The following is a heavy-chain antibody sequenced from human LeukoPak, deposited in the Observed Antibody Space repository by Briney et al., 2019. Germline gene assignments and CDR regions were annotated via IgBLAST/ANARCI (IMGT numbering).Heavy chain of an antibody. J-gene: IGHJ3*02. CDR2: IWYDGSNK. CDR1: GFTFSRYG. Sequence: PGGSLRLSCGASGFTFSRYGMHWVRQAPGKGPEWVAIIWYDGSNKYYADSVKGRFTISRDNSKNTLYLQMNSLRAEDTAVYYCARDSSTTVTGAFDIWGQGTMVTVSS. V-gene: IGHV3-33*01. CDR3: ARDSSTTVTGAFDI. D-gene: IGHD4-17*01.